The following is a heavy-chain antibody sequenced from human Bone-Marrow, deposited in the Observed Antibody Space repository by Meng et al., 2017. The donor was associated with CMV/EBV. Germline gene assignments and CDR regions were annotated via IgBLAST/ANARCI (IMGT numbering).Heavy chain of an antibody. CDR2: INPNNGGT. D-gene: IGHD2/OR15-2a*01. Sequence: ASVKVSCKASGYTFTGYYMHWVRQAPGQGLEWMGWINPNNGGTNYAQKFQGRVTMTRDTSISTAYMELSRLRSDDTAVYYCAREIRGKGSTLDVWGPGTTVTVSS. V-gene: IGHV1-2*02. CDR3: AREIRGKGSTLDV. J-gene: IGHJ6*02. CDR1: GYTFTGYY.